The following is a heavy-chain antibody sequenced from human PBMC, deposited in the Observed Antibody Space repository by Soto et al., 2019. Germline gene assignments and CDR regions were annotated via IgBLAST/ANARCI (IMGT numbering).Heavy chain of an antibody. CDR3: AAETESYFYGMDV. J-gene: IGHJ6*02. CDR2: ISYDGSNK. Sequence: QVQLVESGGGVVQPGRSLRLSCAASGLTFSSSAMHWVRQAPGKGLEWVALISYDGSNKYYVDSVKGRFTISRDNSKNTLDLHMNSLREEDTAVYYCAAETESYFYGMDVWGQGTTVTVSS. V-gene: IGHV3-30*03. CDR1: GLTFSSSA.